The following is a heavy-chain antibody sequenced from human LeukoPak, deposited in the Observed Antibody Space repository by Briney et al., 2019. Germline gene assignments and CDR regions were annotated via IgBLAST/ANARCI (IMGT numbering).Heavy chain of an antibody. V-gene: IGHV3-23*01. CDR3: VKLSSGSGSSFGFDS. CDR2: ISNGGVTT. D-gene: IGHD6-13*01. Sequence: QSGGSLRFSCAASGFTFGSYAMSWVRQTPGKSLEWVSIISNGGVTTYYADSVRGRFTISRDNSKDLLYLQMDSLRAEDTAVYYCVKLSSGSGSSFGFDSWGLGTLVTVSS. CDR1: GFTFGSYA. J-gene: IGHJ4*02.